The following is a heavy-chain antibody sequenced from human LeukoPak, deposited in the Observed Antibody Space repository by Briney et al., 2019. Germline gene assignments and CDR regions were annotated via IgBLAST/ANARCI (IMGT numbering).Heavy chain of an antibody. D-gene: IGHD3-22*01. CDR1: GYTFTGYY. J-gene: IGHJ4*02. Sequence: ASVKVSCKASGYTFTGYYMHWVRQAPGQGLKWMGRINPNSGGTNYAQKFQGRVTMTRDTSISTAYMELSRLRSDDTAVYYCARDSVPHYYDSSGYYGSTDNFDYWGQGTLVTVSS. V-gene: IGHV1-2*06. CDR3: ARDSVPHYYDSSGYYGSTDNFDY. CDR2: INPNSGGT.